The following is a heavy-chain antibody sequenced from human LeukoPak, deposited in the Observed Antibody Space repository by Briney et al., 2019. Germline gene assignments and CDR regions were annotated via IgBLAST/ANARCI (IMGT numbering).Heavy chain of an antibody. CDR1: GGSISSGGHY. Sequence: SETLSLTCTVSGGSISSGGHYWSWLRQHPGKGLDWIGYIHYSGSTYYNPSFKSRLTISVDTSKNQFSLRLTSVTAADSAVYYCARGGYGDYFYFDSWAQGTLVTVSS. D-gene: IGHD4-17*01. CDR2: IHYSGST. CDR3: ARGGYGDYFYFDS. V-gene: IGHV4-31*03. J-gene: IGHJ4*02.